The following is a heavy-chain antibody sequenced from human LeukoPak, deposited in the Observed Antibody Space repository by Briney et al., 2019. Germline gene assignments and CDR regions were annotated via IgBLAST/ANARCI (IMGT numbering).Heavy chain of an antibody. CDR2: IYYSGST. D-gene: IGHD2-2*01. CDR3: ARAQLERGFDY. Sequence: SETLSLICTVSGGSISSGGYYWSWIRQHPGKGLEWIGYIYYSGSTYYNPSLKSRVTISVDTSKNQFSLKLSSVTAADTAVYYCARAQLERGFDYWGQGTLVTVSS. V-gene: IGHV4-31*03. J-gene: IGHJ4*02. CDR1: GGSISSGGYY.